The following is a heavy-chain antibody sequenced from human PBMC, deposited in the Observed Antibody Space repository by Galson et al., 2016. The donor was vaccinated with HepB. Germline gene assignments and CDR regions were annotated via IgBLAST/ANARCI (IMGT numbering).Heavy chain of an antibody. V-gene: IGHV3-23*01. D-gene: IGHD2-2*01. CDR1: GFTFRAYG. Sequence: SLRLSCAASGFTFRAYGMTWVRQASGKGMEVVSSIIRSGDSTDYADSVKGRFTISRDNPKNTLSLQSNSLTADDTAIYYCVQGSTAPAVWGKGTTVTVSS. J-gene: IGHJ6*04. CDR2: IIRSGDST. CDR3: VQGSTAPAV.